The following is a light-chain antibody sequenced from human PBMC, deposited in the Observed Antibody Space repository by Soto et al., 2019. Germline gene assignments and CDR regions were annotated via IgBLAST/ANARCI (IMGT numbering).Light chain of an antibody. Sequence: QSVLTQPPSVSGASGQRVTISCTGSSSNIVAIYDVHWYQQLPGTAPKLLIYGNTNRPSGVPDRFSGSKSGTSASLAITGLQAEDEADYYCQSYDSSLSGWVFGGGTKVTVL. CDR1: SSNIVAIYD. CDR3: QSYDSSLSGWV. V-gene: IGLV1-40*01. CDR2: GNT. J-gene: IGLJ3*02.